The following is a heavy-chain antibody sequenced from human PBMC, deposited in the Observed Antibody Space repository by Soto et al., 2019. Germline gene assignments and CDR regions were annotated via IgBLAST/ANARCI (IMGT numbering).Heavy chain of an antibody. Sequence: QLQLQESGPRLVKPSETLSLNCTVSGDSISSSDYYWGWVRQPPGKGLEWIGSLFFGGHIFYSPTFESRVTISVDTSKNQFSLKLNSATAADTAVYFGARHVPTSVLQGVGTRIRHFDYWGQGDLATVSA. J-gene: IGHJ4*02. CDR1: GDSISSSDYY. D-gene: IGHD3-10*01. CDR3: ARHVPTSVLQGVGTRIRHFDY. V-gene: IGHV4-39*01. CDR2: LFFGGHI.